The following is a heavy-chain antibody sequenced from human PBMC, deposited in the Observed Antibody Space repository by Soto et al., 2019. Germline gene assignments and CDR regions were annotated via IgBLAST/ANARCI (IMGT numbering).Heavy chain of an antibody. Sequence: WASVKVSCKASGGTFSSYAISWVRQAPGQGLEWMGWISAYNGNTNYAQKLQGRVTMTTDTSTSTAYMELRSLRSDGTAVYYCARGGKVQQLVPYYFDYWGQGTLVTVSS. D-gene: IGHD6-13*01. V-gene: IGHV1-18*01. J-gene: IGHJ4*02. CDR2: ISAYNGNT. CDR3: ARGGKVQQLVPYYFDY. CDR1: GGTFSSYA.